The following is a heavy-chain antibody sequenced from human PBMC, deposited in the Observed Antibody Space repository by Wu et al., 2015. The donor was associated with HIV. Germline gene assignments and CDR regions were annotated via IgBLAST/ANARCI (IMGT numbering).Heavy chain of an antibody. CDR3: VRGGSPSDFRGNIGVIFNY. Sequence: QVQLLQSGAEVRKPGASVEVSCKVSGYTFTIFNINWVRQISGLGLEWMGWMNPKSGSAGYSQNFQGRVSMTRDTSISTAYLEVSRLASEDTAVYYCVRGGSPSDFRGNIGVIFNYWGQGTRSSPSRQ. CDR2: MNPKSGSA. CDR1: GYTFTIFN. D-gene: IGHD3-10*01. V-gene: IGHV1-8*01. J-gene: IGHJ1*01.